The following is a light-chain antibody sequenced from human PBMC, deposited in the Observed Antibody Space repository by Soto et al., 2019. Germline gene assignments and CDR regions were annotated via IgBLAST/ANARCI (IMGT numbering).Light chain of an antibody. Sequence: DIQLTQSPSSLSSSVGDRVTITCRASQTVISYLNWYQQKPGQAPKLLIYATTHLQSGVPSGFSGSGSGTEFTLTISSLHPEDFATYFCQQNYNTPPYTFGQGTKVDIK. J-gene: IGKJ2*01. CDR3: QQNYNTPPYT. V-gene: IGKV1-39*01. CDR2: ATT. CDR1: QTVISY.